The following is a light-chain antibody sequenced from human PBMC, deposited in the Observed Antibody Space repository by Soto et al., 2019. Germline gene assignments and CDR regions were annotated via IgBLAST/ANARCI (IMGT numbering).Light chain of an antibody. CDR2: DVF. J-gene: IGKJ1*01. CDR3: QQYNSYPWT. V-gene: IGKV1-16*01. CDR1: QNINNY. Sequence: DIQMTQSPSSLSASVGDRVTITCRASQNINNYLNWYQHKPGQAPKVLIYDVFTLQSGVPSRFSGSGSGTFFTLTISSLQPDDFATYYCQQYNSYPWTFGQGTNVDIK.